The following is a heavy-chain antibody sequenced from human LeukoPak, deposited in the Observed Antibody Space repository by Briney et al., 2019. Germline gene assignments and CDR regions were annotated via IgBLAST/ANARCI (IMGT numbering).Heavy chain of an antibody. D-gene: IGHD3-10*01. CDR3: ARTNGYGSGSYYALDLYYFDY. V-gene: IGHV4-59*11. CDR2: IYYSGST. CDR1: GGSISSHY. Sequence: SETLSLTCTVSGGSISSHYWSWIRQPPGKGLEWIGYIYYSGSTNYNPSLKSRVTISVDTSKNQFSLKLSSVTAADTAVYYCARTNGYGSGSYYALDLYYFDYWGQGTLVTVSS. J-gene: IGHJ4*02.